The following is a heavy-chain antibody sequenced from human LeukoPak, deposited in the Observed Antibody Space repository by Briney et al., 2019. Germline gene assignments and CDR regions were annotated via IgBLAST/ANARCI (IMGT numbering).Heavy chain of an antibody. J-gene: IGHJ4*02. CDR1: GYSFTNYA. CDR3: ARAFQSLGGLSLPDY. Sequence: ASVKVSCKASGYSFTNYAMNWVRQAPGQGLEWMGWIHPSAGNPTYAQGFTGRFVFSLDTSVSTTYLQISSLKAEDTAVYFCARAFQSLGGLSLPDYWGQGTLLTVSS. D-gene: IGHD3-16*02. V-gene: IGHV7-4-1*02. CDR2: IHPSAGNP.